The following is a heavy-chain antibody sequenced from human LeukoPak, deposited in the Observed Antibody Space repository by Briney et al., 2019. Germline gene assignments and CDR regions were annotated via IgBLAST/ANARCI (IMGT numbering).Heavy chain of an antibody. D-gene: IGHD3-10*01. CDR1: GFTFSYSS. CDR2: ISSSSSTT. Sequence: GGSLRLSCVASGFTFSYSSMNWVRQAPVKVLEWVSYISSSSSTTYHVDSVKGRFTVSRDNAKNSVFLEMSSLRVEDTAIYYCVSQGSFGGPHYWGQGTLVTV. J-gene: IGHJ4*02. V-gene: IGHV3-48*04. CDR3: VSQGSFGGPHY.